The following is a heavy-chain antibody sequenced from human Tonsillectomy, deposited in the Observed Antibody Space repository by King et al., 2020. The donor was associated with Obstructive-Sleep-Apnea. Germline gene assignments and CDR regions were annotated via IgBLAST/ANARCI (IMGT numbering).Heavy chain of an antibody. J-gene: IGHJ4*02. CDR1: GGSISSYY. V-gene: IGHV4-59*01. CDR3: ATAGRSSSFDY. Sequence: VQLQESGPGLVKPSETLSLTCTVSGGSISSYYWSWIRQPPGKGLEWIGYIYYSGSTNYNPSLKSRVTISVDTSKNQFSLKLSSVTAADTAVYYCATAGRSSSFDYWGQRTLVTVSS. CDR2: IYYSGST. D-gene: IGHD6-6*01.